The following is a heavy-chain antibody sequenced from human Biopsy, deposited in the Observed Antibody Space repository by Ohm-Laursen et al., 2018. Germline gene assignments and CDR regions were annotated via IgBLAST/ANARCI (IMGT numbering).Heavy chain of an antibody. J-gene: IGHJ5*02. CDR2: VYNGGIT. Sequence: GTLSLTCSVSGGSIISYYWTWIRQPPGKGLEWIEHVYNGGITNYNPSLKSRVTISKDTSKNQFSLQVNSVTAADTAVYYCARTPRDSFWSGSYKRGLWFDPWGQGTLVIVSS. CDR1: GGSIISYY. V-gene: IGHV4-59*01. CDR3: ARTPRDSFWSGSYKRGLWFDP. D-gene: IGHD3-3*01.